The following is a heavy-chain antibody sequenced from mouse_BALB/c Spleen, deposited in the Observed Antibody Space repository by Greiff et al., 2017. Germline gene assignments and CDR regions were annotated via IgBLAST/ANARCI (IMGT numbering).Heavy chain of an antibody. J-gene: IGHJ4*01. CDR3: ARGDGSAYYAMDY. Sequence: QVQLQQSGAELVRPGTSVKMSCKAAGYTFTNYWIGWVKQRPGHGLEWIGDIYPGGGNTNYNQKFKGKATMTVDKSSSTAYMELARLTSEDSAVYYCARGDGSAYYAMDYWGQGTSVTVSS. CDR2: IYPGGGNT. D-gene: IGHD2-3*01. V-gene: IGHV1-63*02. CDR1: GYTFTNYW.